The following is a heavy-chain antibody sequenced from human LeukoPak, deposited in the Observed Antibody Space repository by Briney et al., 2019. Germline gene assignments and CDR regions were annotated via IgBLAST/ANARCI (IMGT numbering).Heavy chain of an antibody. Sequence: GASVKVSCKASGDSFTSNAVSWVRQAPGQGLEWMGRIIPILRTAEYAQKFQGRLTITADRSTSTAYMELSSLRSEDTAAYYCARGKGFVGYFDFWGQGTLVTVSS. CDR2: IIPILRTA. CDR1: GDSFTSNA. CDR3: ARGKGFVGYFDF. D-gene: IGHD3-3*01. J-gene: IGHJ4*02. V-gene: IGHV1-69*04.